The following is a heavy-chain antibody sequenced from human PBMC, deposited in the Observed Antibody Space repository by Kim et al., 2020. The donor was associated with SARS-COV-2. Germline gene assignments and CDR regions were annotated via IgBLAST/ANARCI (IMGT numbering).Heavy chain of an antibody. CDR2: ISYDGSNK. D-gene: IGHD3-3*01. Sequence: GGSLRLSCAASGFTFSSYGMHWVRQAPGKGLEWVTIISYDGSNKDYADSVKGRFTISRDNSKNTLYLQMNSLRAEDTAVYYCAKDVRNYYDIWGGYFMGWRRDDMDVWGPGTTVAVSS. J-gene: IGHJ6*02. V-gene: IGHV3-30*18. CDR1: GFTFSSYG. CDR3: AKDVRNYYDIWGGYFMGWRRDDMDV.